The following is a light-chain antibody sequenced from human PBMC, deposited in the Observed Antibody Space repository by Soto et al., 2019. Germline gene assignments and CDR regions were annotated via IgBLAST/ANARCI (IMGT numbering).Light chain of an antibody. CDR2: AAS. Sequence: DIQMTQSPSSLSASVGDRVTITCRASQSISSYLNWYQQKPGKAPKRLIYAASSLQSGVPSRFSGSGSGTDFTLTISSLQPDDFATYYCQQSYSTPLTFGGGTKVEIK. J-gene: IGKJ4*01. CDR3: QQSYSTPLT. V-gene: IGKV1-39*01. CDR1: QSISSY.